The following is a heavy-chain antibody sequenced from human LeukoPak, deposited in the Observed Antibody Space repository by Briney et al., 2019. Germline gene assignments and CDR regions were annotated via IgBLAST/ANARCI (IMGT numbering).Heavy chain of an antibody. J-gene: IGHJ4*02. CDR3: ARDVVVTAINPYFDY. Sequence: PGGSLRLSCAASGFTFSSYWMSWVRQAPGKGLEWVANIKQDGSEKYYVDSVKGRFTISRDNAKNSLYLQMNSLRAEDTAVYYCARDVVVTAINPYFDYWGQGTLVTVSS. D-gene: IGHD2-21*02. CDR2: IKQDGSEK. V-gene: IGHV3-7*01. CDR1: GFTFSSYW.